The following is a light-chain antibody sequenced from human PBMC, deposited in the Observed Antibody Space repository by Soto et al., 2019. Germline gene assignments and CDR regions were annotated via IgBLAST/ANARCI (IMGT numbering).Light chain of an antibody. V-gene: IGKV3-15*01. CDR1: QSVSSN. J-gene: IGKJ4*01. CDR2: GAS. Sequence: EIVMAQSPATLSVSPGERATLSCRASQSVSSNLAWYQLKPGQAPRLLIFGASTRATGVPARFSGSGSGTEFTLTISSLQSEDFAVYFCQQYNNGPPLTFGGGTKVEIK. CDR3: QQYNNGPPLT.